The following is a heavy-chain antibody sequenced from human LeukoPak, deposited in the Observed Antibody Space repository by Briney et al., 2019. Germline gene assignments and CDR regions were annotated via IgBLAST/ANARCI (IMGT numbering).Heavy chain of an antibody. CDR1: GGSVSSYY. CDR2: ISTSGST. CDR3: ARLIPIAGTRDYFDY. J-gene: IGHJ4*02. V-gene: IGHV4-4*09. Sequence: SETLSLTCPVSGGSVSSYYWSLIRQPPGKGLEYIWEISTSGSTNYNPSLKSRVSISVDTSKNQFSLRLSSVTAADRAIYYCARLIPIAGTRDYFDYWGQGTLVSVSS. D-gene: IGHD1-7*01.